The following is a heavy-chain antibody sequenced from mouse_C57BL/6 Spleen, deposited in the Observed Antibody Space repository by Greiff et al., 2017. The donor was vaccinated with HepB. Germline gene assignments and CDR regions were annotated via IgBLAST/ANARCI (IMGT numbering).Heavy chain of an antibody. CDR1: GFSLTSYG. CDR2: IWGGGST. CDR3: AKHGGNYYGSSYHWYFDV. J-gene: IGHJ1*03. Sequence: VQGVESGPGLVAPSQSLSITCTVSGFSLTSYGVDWVRQPPGKGLEWLGVIWGGGSTNYNSALMSRLSISKDNSKSQVFLKMNSLQTDDTAMYYCAKHGGNYYGSSYHWYFDVWGTGTTVTVSS. V-gene: IGHV2-9*01. D-gene: IGHD1-1*01.